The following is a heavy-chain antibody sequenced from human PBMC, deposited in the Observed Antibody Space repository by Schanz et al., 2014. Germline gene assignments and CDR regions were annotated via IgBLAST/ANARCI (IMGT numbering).Heavy chain of an antibody. Sequence: QVQLVQSGAEVKKPGSSVKVSCTASGGTFSDYYIHWVRQAPGQGLEWMGRIIPSLGLAKYEQKFQDKVTITADRSTSTAYMELSSLRSEDTAVYYCARGYGDSPTDFWGQGTLVTVSS. J-gene: IGHJ4*02. CDR1: GGTFSDYY. V-gene: IGHV1-69*02. D-gene: IGHD4-17*01. CDR3: ARGYGDSPTDF. CDR2: IIPSLGLA.